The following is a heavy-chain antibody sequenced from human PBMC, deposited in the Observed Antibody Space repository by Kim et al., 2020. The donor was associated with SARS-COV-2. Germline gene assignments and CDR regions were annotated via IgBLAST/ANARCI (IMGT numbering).Heavy chain of an antibody. J-gene: IGHJ6*02. CDR1: GFTFSSYA. V-gene: IGHV3-30*04. D-gene: IGHD4-17*01. CDR3: ARSTGDGMDV. CDR2: ISYDGSNK. Sequence: GGSLRLSCAASGFTFSSYAMHWVRQAPGKGLEWVAVISYDGSNKYYADSVKGRFTISRDNSKNTLYLQMNSLRAEDTAVYYCARSTGDGMDVWGRGTTVT.